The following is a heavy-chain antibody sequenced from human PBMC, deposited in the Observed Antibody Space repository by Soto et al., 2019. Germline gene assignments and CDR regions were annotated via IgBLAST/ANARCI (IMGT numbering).Heavy chain of an antibody. D-gene: IGHD4-17*01. Sequence: GGSLRLSCVASGFTFRSYAMSWVRQAPGKGLEWVSSITGTGGSTHYADSVKGRFIISRDYLKSTVFLEMNSLRPEDTATYYCAKARNPVTTYFDLWGRGTLVTVSS. CDR2: ITGTGGST. V-gene: IGHV3-23*01. CDR1: GFTFRSYA. J-gene: IGHJ2*01. CDR3: AKARNPVTTYFDL.